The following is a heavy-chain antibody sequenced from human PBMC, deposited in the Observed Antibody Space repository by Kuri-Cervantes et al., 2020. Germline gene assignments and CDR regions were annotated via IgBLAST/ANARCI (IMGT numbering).Heavy chain of an antibody. J-gene: IGHJ6*02. CDR1: VGSFSDYY. CDR3: AGWEYYGSGSYPYYYYGMDV. Sequence: SQTLSLTCAVCVGSFSDYYWSWIRQPPGKGLEWIGEINHSGSTNYNPYLKSRVTISVDTSKNQFSLKLSSVTAADTAVYYCAGWEYYGSGSYPYYYYGMDVWGQGTTVTVSS. V-gene: IGHV4-34*01. D-gene: IGHD3-10*01. CDR2: INHSGST.